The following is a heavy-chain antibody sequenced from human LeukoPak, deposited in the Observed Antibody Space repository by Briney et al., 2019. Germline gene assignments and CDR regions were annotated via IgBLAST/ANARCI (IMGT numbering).Heavy chain of an antibody. CDR3: ARDRRGRGSYCSSTSCYKTNWFDP. CDR1: GGSFSGYY. Sequence: PSETLSLTCAVYGGSFSGYYWSWIRQPPGKGLEWIGEINHSGSTNYNPSLKSRVTISVDTSKNQFSLKLSSVTAADTAVYYCARDRRGRGSYCSSTSCYKTNWFDPWGQGTLVTVSS. J-gene: IGHJ5*02. D-gene: IGHD2-2*02. V-gene: IGHV4-34*01. CDR2: INHSGST.